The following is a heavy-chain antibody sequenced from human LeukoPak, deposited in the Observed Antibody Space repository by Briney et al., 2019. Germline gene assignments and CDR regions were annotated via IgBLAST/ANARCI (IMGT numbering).Heavy chain of an antibody. CDR2: IYYSGTT. D-gene: IGHD3-16*01. V-gene: IGHV4-59*01. J-gene: IGHJ6*03. CDR3: ARETSQKGAHYMDV. CDR1: GGPISSYY. Sequence: SETLSLTCTVSGGPISSYYWSWIRQPPGKGLEWIGYIYYSGTTNYNPSLKSRVTISVDTSKNQFSLKLSSVTAADTAVYYCARETSQKGAHYMDVWGKGTTVTISS.